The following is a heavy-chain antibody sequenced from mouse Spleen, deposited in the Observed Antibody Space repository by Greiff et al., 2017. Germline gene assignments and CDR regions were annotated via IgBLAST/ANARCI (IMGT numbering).Heavy chain of an antibody. J-gene: IGHJ2*01. V-gene: IGHV14-2*01. CDR2: IDPEDGET. D-gene: IGHD2-12*01. Sequence: KQRTEQGLEWIGRIDPEDGETKYAPKFQGKATITADTSSNTAYLQLSSLTSEDTAVYYCARGYYSYDGYYFDYWGQGTTLTVSS. CDR3: ARGYYSYDGYYFDY.